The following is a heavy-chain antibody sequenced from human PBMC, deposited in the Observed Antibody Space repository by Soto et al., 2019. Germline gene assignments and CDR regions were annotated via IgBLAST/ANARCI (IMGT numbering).Heavy chain of an antibody. D-gene: IGHD6-19*01. Sequence: QEQMVESGGGVVQPGPALRLSCAASGLSFRIYGMHWVRQAPGKGLEWVATISPDGNDKYYEDSVKGRFTISRDNSQNTLFLQMNSLRADDTAVYYCATSYGRYPAFADWGKGALVTVSS. V-gene: IGHV3-30*03. J-gene: IGHJ4*02. CDR1: GLSFRIYG. CDR3: ATSYGRYPAFAD. CDR2: ISPDGNDK.